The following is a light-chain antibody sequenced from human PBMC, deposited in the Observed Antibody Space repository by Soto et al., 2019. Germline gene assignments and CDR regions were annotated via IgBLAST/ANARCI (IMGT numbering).Light chain of an antibody. CDR3: QQYGSSPSFI. CDR2: NAS. Sequence: EIVLTQSPGPLSLSPGERVTLSCRASQSVRSSYVAWYQQKPGQAPRLLIHNASSRATGIPDWFSSSGCGTNFTITISRLEHEDFAVYYCQQYGSSPSFIFGPGTKVDIK. J-gene: IGKJ3*01. V-gene: IGKV3-20*01. CDR1: QSVRSSY.